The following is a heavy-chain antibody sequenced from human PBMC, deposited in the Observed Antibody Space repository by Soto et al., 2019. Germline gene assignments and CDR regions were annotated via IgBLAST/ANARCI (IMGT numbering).Heavy chain of an antibody. CDR3: ARDRIGGSGSYSHYNWFDP. Sequence: QVQLVQSGAEVKNSGASVKVSCKASGYTFTSYGFSWVRQAPGQGLEWMGWISASNGNTNYAQKLQGRVTMTTDTSTGTAYMELRSLRSDDTATYYCARDRIGGSGSYSHYNWFDPWGQGTLVTVSS. J-gene: IGHJ5*02. V-gene: IGHV1-18*01. CDR2: ISASNGNT. D-gene: IGHD3-10*01. CDR1: GYTFTSYG.